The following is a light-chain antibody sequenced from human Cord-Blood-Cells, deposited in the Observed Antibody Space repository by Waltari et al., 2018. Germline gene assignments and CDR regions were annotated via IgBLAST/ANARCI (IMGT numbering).Light chain of an antibody. J-gene: IGLJ2*01. V-gene: IGLV3-10*01. CDR1: ELPRQN. Sequence: SYGLTQPPSVSVSPGQTARLTCAGDELPRQNDYWYQQKSGQAPVLVIYEDSKRPSGIPERFSGSSSGTMATLTISGAQVEDEADYYCYSTDSSVNHRVFGGGTKLTVL. CDR3: YSTDSSVNHRV. CDR2: EDS.